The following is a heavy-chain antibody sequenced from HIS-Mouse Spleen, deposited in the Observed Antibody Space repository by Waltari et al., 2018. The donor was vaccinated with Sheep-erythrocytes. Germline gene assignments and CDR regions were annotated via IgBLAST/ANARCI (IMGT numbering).Heavy chain of an antibody. CDR3: ARITSYYDFWSTYNKDYFDY. J-gene: IGHJ4*02. V-gene: IGHV2-26*01. CDR2: IFSNDEK. Sequence: QVTLKESGPVLVKPTATLTLTCTVSGFSLSNARMGVSWIRPPPGKALEWLAHIFSNDEKSYSTSLKSRLTISKDTSKSQVVLTMTNMDPVDTATYYCARITSYYDFWSTYNKDYFDYWGQGTLVTVSS. D-gene: IGHD3-3*01. CDR1: GFSLSNARMG.